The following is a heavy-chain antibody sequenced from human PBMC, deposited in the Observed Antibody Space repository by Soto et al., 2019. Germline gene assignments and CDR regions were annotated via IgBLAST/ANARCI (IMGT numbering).Heavy chain of an antibody. Sequence: SVKVSCKASGGTFSSYAIRWVRQAPGQGLEWMGGIIPIFGAANYSQKFQGRVTITADESTSTAYMELSSLRSEDTAVYYCARPPAVHQLFPFDYRGQGILVTFAS. D-gene: IGHD6-6*01. J-gene: IGHJ4*02. CDR2: IIPIFGAA. CDR1: GGTFSSYA. CDR3: ARPPAVHQLFPFDY. V-gene: IGHV1-69*13.